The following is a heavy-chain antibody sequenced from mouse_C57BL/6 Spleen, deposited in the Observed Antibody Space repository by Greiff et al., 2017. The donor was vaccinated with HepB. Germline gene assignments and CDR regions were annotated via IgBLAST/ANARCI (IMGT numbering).Heavy chain of an antibody. Sequence: QVQLQQPGAELVKPGASVKLSCKASGYTFTSYWMQWVKQRPGQGLEWIGEIDPSDSYTNYNQKFKGKATLTVDTSSSTAYMQLSSLTSEDSAVYYCARPGTGAYWGQGTLVTVSA. J-gene: IGHJ3*01. D-gene: IGHD3-3*01. CDR3: ARPGTGAY. CDR1: GYTFTSYW. CDR2: IDPSDSYT. V-gene: IGHV1-50*01.